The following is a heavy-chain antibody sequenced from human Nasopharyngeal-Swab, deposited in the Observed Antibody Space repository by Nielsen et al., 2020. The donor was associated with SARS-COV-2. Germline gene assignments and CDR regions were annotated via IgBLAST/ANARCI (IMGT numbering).Heavy chain of an antibody. D-gene: IGHD3-22*01. Sequence: GGSLRLSCAVSGFTFSSYGMHWVRQAPGKGLEWVAVISYDGSNKYYADSVKGRFTISRDNSKNTLYLQMNSLRAEDTAVYYCAKATVWGDSSGYPFDYWGQGTLVTVSS. CDR2: ISYDGSNK. J-gene: IGHJ4*02. CDR1: GFTFSSYG. V-gene: IGHV3-30*18. CDR3: AKATVWGDSSGYPFDY.